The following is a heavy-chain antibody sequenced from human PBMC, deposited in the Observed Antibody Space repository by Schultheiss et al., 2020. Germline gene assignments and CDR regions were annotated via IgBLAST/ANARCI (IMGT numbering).Heavy chain of an antibody. V-gene: IGHV3-7*03. CDR2: INQDGSQK. Sequence: GGSLRLSCVASGFNFITYGMNWVRQAPGKRLQWVGNINQDGSQKNSVDSVRGRFTISRDNARNLLYLQMNSLTAEDTALYYCAKDAGWNHFDSWGQGTLVTVSS. CDR1: GFNFITYG. D-gene: IGHD1-1*01. J-gene: IGHJ4*02. CDR3: AKDAGWNHFDS.